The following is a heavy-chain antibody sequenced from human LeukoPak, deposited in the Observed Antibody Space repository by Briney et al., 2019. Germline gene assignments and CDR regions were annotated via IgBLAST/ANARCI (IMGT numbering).Heavy chain of an antibody. J-gene: IGHJ4*02. Sequence: SGGSLRLSCAASGFTFSSYWMSWVRQAPGKGLEWVANIKQDGSEKYYVDSVKGRFTISRDNAKNSLYLQMNSLRAEDTAVYYCARDGDYVWGSYRWKFDYWGQGTLVTVSS. D-gene: IGHD3-16*02. V-gene: IGHV3-7*01. CDR2: IKQDGSEK. CDR1: GFTFSSYW. CDR3: ARDGDYVWGSYRWKFDY.